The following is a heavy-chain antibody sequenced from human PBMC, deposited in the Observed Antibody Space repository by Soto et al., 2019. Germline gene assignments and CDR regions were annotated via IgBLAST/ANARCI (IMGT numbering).Heavy chain of an antibody. CDR2: ISGSDDRT. V-gene: IGHV3-23*01. D-gene: IGHD3-9*01. CDR3: TKGGRGIDIFFDS. J-gene: IGHJ4*02. CDR1: GFTFSNYA. Sequence: EVQLLESGGGLEQPGGSLRLSCVASGFTFSNYAMNWIRQAPGKGLEWVSSISGSDDRTFFADSVKGRFTISRDNSKDTVFLPMNNLRGEATALYYCTKGGRGIDIFFDSWGQGTLVSVSS.